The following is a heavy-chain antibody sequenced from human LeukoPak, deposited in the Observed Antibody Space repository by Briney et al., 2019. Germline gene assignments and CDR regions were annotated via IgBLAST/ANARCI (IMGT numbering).Heavy chain of an antibody. V-gene: IGHV3-30-3*01. CDR3: ARSLGRLQPYYYHYGMDV. CDR1: GFTFSSYA. Sequence: PGRSLRLSCAASGFTFSSYAMHWVRQAPGKGLEWVAVISYDGSNKYYADSVKGRFTISRDNAENSLYLQMDSLKAEDTAVYYCARSLGRLQPYYYHYGMDVWGQGTTVTVSS. CDR2: ISYDGSNK. D-gene: IGHD5-24*01. J-gene: IGHJ6*02.